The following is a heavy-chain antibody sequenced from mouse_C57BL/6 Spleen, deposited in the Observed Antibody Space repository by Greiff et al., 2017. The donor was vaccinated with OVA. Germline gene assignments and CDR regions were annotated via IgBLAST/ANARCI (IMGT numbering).Heavy chain of an antibody. CDR3: ARSITTVVAPFDY. CDR2: INPNYGTT. D-gene: IGHD1-1*01. CDR1: GYSFTDYN. J-gene: IGHJ2*01. Sequence: VQLQQSGPELVKPGASVQISCKASGYSFTDYNMNWVKQSNGKSLEWIGVINPNYGTTSYNQKFKGKATLTVDQSSSTAYMQLNSLTSEDSAVDYCARSITTVVAPFDYWGQGTTLTVSS. V-gene: IGHV1-39*01.